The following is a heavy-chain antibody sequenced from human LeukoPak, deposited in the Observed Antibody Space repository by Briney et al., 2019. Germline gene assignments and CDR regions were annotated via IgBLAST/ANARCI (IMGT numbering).Heavy chain of an antibody. V-gene: IGHV3-23*01. CDR2: ISGSGGDT. CDR1: GFTFSSYA. Sequence: PGGSLRLSCAASGFTFSSYAMSWVRQAPGKGLELVSAISGSGGDTYYADSVKGRFTISRDNSKNTLYLQMNSLRAEDTAVYYCAKGDIVVVVTGMEDRTFDYWGQGTLVTVSS. CDR3: AKGDIVVVVTGMEDRTFDY. J-gene: IGHJ4*02. D-gene: IGHD2-15*01.